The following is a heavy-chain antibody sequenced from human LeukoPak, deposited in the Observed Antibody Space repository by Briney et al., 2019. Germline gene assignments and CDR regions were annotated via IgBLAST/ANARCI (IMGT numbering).Heavy chain of an antibody. J-gene: IGHJ4*02. D-gene: IGHD6-19*01. CDR3: VRAIAVAGTFDY. CDR1: GFTFSSYG. Sequence: GGSLRLSCAASGFTFSSYGMHWVRQAPGKGLEWVAFIRYDGSNKYYADSVKGRFTISRDNSKNTLYLQMNSLRAEDTAVYYCVRAIAVAGTFDYWGRGTLVTVSS. CDR2: IRYDGSNK. V-gene: IGHV3-30*02.